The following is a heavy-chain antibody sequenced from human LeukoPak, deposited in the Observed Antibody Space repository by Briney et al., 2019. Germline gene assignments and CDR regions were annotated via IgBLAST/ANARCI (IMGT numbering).Heavy chain of an antibody. V-gene: IGHV3-23*01. CDR3: AKDGGSYYGGNWFDP. D-gene: IGHD1-26*01. Sequence: GGSLRLSCVASGFTFSSYSMNWVRQAPGKGLEWVSGISGNGDNTYYEDSVKGRFTISRDNSKNTLYLQMNSLRAEDTAIYYCAKDGGSYYGGNWFDPWGQGTLVTVSS. CDR1: GFTFSSYS. CDR2: ISGNGDNT. J-gene: IGHJ5*02.